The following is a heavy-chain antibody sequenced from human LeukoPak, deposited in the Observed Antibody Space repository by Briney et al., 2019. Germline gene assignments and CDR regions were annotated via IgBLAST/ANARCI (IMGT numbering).Heavy chain of an antibody. CDR3: ARDRGSGSYSVLPDN. Sequence: ASVKVSCKASDYTFSSYGITWVRQAPGQGLEWMGWISPYNGNTNYAQHLQGRVTMTADTSTSTAYMELRSLRSDDTAVYYCARDRGSGSYSVLPDNWGQGTLVTVSS. CDR2: ISPYNGNT. J-gene: IGHJ4*02. CDR1: DYTFSSYG. D-gene: IGHD1-26*01. V-gene: IGHV1-18*01.